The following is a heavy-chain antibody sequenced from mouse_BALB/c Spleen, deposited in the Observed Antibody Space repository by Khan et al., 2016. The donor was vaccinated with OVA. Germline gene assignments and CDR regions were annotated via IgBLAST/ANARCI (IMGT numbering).Heavy chain of an antibody. J-gene: IGHJ3*01. CDR1: GYTFNSYY. Sequence: QVQLQQSGAELVKPGASVTLSCKASGYTFNSYYMYWVKQRPGQGLEWIGEINPSNGGTNFNETFKSKATLTVDKSSSTAYMQLSSLTSEDSAVYYCTRGGYGGFAYWGQGTLVTVSA. D-gene: IGHD1-2*01. V-gene: IGHV1S81*02. CDR3: TRGGYGGFAY. CDR2: INPSNGGT.